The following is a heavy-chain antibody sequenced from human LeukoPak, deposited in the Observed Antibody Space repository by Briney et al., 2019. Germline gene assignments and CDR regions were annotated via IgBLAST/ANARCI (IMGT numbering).Heavy chain of an antibody. J-gene: IGHJ4*02. Sequence: PSETLSLTCTVSSYSISSGYHWGWIRQPPGKGLEWIGNIYRSVITYYNPSLKSRVTMSVDTSKNQFSLKLSSVTAADTAISYCARVNWVVDYWGQGTLVTVSS. D-gene: IGHD1-1*01. V-gene: IGHV4-38-2*02. CDR3: ARVNWVVDY. CDR1: SYSISSGYH. CDR2: IYRSVIT.